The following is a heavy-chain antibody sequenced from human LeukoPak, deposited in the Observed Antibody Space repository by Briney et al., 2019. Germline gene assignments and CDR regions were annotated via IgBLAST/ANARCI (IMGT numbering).Heavy chain of an antibody. V-gene: IGHV3-23*01. J-gene: IGHJ6*02. CDR1: EFIFSDYA. D-gene: IGHD3-9*01. CDR2: IDKTTYPT. Sequence: GGSLRLSCAASEFIFSDYAMGWVRQAPGKGLEWVSPIDKTTYPTFYAVYVMGRFTISRENSNYTLYVQMNSLRAEGTAVYYCAKDFPEYYDISTGYYTSGEYGMDVWGQGTTVTVSS. CDR3: AKDFPEYYDISTGYYTSGEYGMDV.